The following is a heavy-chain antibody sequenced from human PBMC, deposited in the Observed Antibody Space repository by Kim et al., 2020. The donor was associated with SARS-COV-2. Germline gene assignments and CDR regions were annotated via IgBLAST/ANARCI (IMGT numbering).Heavy chain of an antibody. V-gene: IGHV1-3*01. CDR2: INAGNGNT. J-gene: IGHJ4*02. D-gene: IGHD3-10*01. CDR1: GYTFTSYA. Sequence: ASVKVSCKASGYTFTSYAMHWVRQAPGQRREWMGWINAGNGNTKYSQKFQGRVTITRDTYASTAYMDLSSLRSEDTAVYYCARDRLGSGSYGSGSSYTPGDSWGQGTLVTVSS. CDR3: ARDRLGSGSYGSGSSYTPGDS.